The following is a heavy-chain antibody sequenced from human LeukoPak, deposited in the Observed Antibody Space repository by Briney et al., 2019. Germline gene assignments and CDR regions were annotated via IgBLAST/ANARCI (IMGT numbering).Heavy chain of an antibody. CDR2: ISISSSTI. J-gene: IGHJ5*02. CDR1: GFTFSSYA. V-gene: IGHV3-48*01. Sequence: GRSLRLSCAASGFTFSSYAMHWVRQAPGKGLEWVSYISISSSTIYYAESVKGRFTISRDNAKNSLYLQVNSLRAEDTAIYYCARGPPLFDPWGQGTLVTVSS. CDR3: ARGPPLFDP.